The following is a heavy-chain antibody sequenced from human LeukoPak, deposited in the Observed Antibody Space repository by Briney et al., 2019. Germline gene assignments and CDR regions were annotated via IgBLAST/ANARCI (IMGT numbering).Heavy chain of an antibody. CDR2: IKQDGSEK. CDR3: ARDSPSYYYYYYMDV. CDR1: GFTFSSYW. Sequence: GGSLRLSCAASGFTFSSYWMSWVRQAPGKGLEWVANIKQDGSEKYYVDSVKGRFTISRDNAKNSLYLQMNSLRAEDTAVYYCARDSPSYYYYYYMDVWGKGTTVTISS. J-gene: IGHJ6*03. V-gene: IGHV3-7*01.